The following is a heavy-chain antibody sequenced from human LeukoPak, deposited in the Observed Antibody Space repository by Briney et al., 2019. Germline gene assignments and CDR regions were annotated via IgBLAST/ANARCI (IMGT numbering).Heavy chain of an antibody. CDR3: ARGMYYYASGSGYNWFDP. CDR2: LYHTGST. Sequence: SETLSLTCAVSGYSIGSGYYWGWIRQPPGKGLEWIGSLYHTGSTYYNPSLKSRVTISVDPSKNQFSPKLSSVTAADTAVYYCARGMYYYASGSGYNWFDPWGQGTLVTVSS. CDR1: GYSIGSGYY. D-gene: IGHD3-10*01. J-gene: IGHJ5*02. V-gene: IGHV4-38-2*01.